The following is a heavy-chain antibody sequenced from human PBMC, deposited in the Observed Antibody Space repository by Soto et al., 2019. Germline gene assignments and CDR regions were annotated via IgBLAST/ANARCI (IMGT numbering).Heavy chain of an antibody. Sequence: GGSLRLSCVVSGLRFSGHSMNWFRQAPGKGLEWVSISSGNGFIYYADSVRGRFTVSRDNAKNSLYLQMNRLRAEGTAVYYCATQLDYNILTGYRPFDDWGQGTLVTVSS. CDR3: ATQLDYNILTGYRPFDD. V-gene: IGHV3-21*01. CDR2: SSGNGFI. J-gene: IGHJ4*02. D-gene: IGHD3-9*01. CDR1: GLRFSGHS.